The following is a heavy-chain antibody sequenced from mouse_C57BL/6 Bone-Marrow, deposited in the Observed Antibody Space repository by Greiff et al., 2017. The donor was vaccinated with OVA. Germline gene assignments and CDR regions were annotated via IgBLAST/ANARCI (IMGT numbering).Heavy chain of an antibody. CDR1: GYTFTSYG. CDR3: ARRSGGYYVRTWFAY. CDR2: IYPRSGNT. V-gene: IGHV1-81*01. Sequence: QVQLQQSGAELARPGASVKLSCKASGYTFTSYGISWVKQRTGQGLEWIGEIYPRSGNTYYNEKFKGKATLTADKSSSTAYMELRSLTSEDSAVYFCARRSGGYYVRTWFAYWGQGTLVTVSA. D-gene: IGHD2-3*01. J-gene: IGHJ3*01.